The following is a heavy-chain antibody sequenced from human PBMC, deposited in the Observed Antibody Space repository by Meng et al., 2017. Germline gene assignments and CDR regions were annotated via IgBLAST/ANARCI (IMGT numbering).Heavy chain of an antibody. CDR3: ARGRRFLEWFDY. CDR1: GGSFSGYY. J-gene: IGHJ4*02. Sequence: QWPLQRGGAGLLKPSETLSLTCAVYGGSFSGYYWSWIRQPPGKGLEWIGEINHSGSTNYNPSLKSRVTISVDTSKNQFSLKLSSVTAADTAVYYCARGRRFLEWFDYWGQGTLVTVSS. CDR2: INHSGST. D-gene: IGHD3-3*01. V-gene: IGHV4-34*01.